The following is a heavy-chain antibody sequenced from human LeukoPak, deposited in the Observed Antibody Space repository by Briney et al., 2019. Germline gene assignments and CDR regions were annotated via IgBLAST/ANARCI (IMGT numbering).Heavy chain of an antibody. CDR1: GGSFSGYY. D-gene: IGHD3-10*01. CDR3: ARRRAYYYGSGKFTWFDP. Sequence: SEPLSLTCAVYGGSFSGYYWSWLRQPPGKGLEWIGEINHSGSTNYNPSLKSRVTISVDTSKNQFSLKLSSVTAADTAVYYCARRRAYYYGSGKFTWFDPWGQGTLVTVSS. V-gene: IGHV4-34*01. CDR2: INHSGST. J-gene: IGHJ5*02.